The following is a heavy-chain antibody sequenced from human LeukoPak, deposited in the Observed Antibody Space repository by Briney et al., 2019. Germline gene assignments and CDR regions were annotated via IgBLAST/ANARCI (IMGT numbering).Heavy chain of an antibody. CDR2: ISGSGGST. Sequence: GGSLRLSCAASGFTFSSYAMSWVRQAPGKGLEWVSAISGSGGSTYYADSVKGRFTISRDNSKNTLYLQMNSLRAEDTAVYYCAKDPNYGDYPGYFQHWGQGTLVTASS. CDR1: GFTFSSYA. J-gene: IGHJ1*01. D-gene: IGHD4-17*01. V-gene: IGHV3-23*01. CDR3: AKDPNYGDYPGYFQH.